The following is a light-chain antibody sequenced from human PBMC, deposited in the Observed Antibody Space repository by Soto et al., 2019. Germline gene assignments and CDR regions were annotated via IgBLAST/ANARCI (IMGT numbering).Light chain of an antibody. CDR1: QSISSY. J-gene: IGKJ4*01. Sequence: IEMTQYPCCLGEEGRDRVTITCQASQSISSYLNWYQQKPGKAPKFLIYAASSLQSGVPSRFSGSRSGTDFTLTISSLQPEDFATYFCQPTYSTPLTLGGGTKVYIK. CDR2: AAS. CDR3: QPTYSTPLT. V-gene: IGKV1-39*01.